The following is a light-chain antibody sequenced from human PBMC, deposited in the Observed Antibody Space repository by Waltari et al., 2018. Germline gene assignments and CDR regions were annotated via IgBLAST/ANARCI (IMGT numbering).Light chain of an antibody. CDR1: QSVNTY. V-gene: IGKV3-20*01. CDR2: GAY. J-gene: IGKJ1*01. Sequence: IVLTQSPGTLSLSPGERATLSCRASQSVNTYLAWYQQKPGQAPRLLINGAYTRAAGIPDRVSGSGFGTDFSRTISTREAEEFAVYYCQHHVRLPATFGQGTKVEI. CDR3: QHHVRLPAT.